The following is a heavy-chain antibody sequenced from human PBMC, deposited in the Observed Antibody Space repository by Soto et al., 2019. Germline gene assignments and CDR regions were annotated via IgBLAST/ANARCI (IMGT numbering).Heavy chain of an antibody. CDR2: MNPNSGNT. V-gene: IGHV1-8*01. D-gene: IGHD3-3*01. Sequence: ASVKVSCKASGYTFTSYDINWVRQATGQGLEWMGWMNPNSGNTGYAQKFQGRVTMTRNTSISTAYMELSSLRPEDTAVYYCARASRGVTYGLSYYYYYMDVWGKGTTVTVSS. CDR1: GYTFTSYD. J-gene: IGHJ6*03. CDR3: ARASRGVTYGLSYYYYYMDV.